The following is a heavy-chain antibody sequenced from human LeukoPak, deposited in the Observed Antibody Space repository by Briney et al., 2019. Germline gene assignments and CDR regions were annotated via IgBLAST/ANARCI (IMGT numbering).Heavy chain of an antibody. CDR3: AKDIHPGLDSGASCCFDY. Sequence: ASVTVSCTTSGYTFSRHGITWVRQAPGQGLEWMGWVSGYNGNTNYAQNVQGRVTMTTDTSTNTAYMELRSLRSDDTAVYYCAKDIHPGLDSGASCCFDYWGQGTPVTVSS. J-gene: IGHJ4*02. CDR2: VSGYNGNT. CDR1: GYTFSRHG. D-gene: IGHD3-22*01. V-gene: IGHV1-18*01.